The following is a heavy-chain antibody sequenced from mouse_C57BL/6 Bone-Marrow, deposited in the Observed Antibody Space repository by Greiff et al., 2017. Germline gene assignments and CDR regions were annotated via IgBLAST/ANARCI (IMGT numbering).Heavy chain of an antibody. J-gene: IGHJ1*03. D-gene: IGHD1-1*01. Sequence: VQLQQSGAGLVKPGAPVKISCKASGYAFSSYWMNWVKQRPGKGLEWFGQIYPGDGDINYTGTFKGKATLPADNSSSNAYLQLRSLTSEASALSFWASDYGSSYGYFAVWGTGTTVTVSA. CDR2: IYPGDGDI. CDR3: ASDYGSSYGYFAV. V-gene: IGHV1-80*01. CDR1: GYAFSSYW.